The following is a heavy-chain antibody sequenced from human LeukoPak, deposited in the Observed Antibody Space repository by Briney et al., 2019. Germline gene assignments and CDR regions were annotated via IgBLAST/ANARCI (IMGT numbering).Heavy chain of an antibody. CDR1: GFSFSGNW. CDR2: INSDGSST. D-gene: IGHD1-26*01. V-gene: IGHV3-74*01. CDR3: ARAVGGATTYYFDY. Sequence: GGSLRLSCAASGFSFSGNWLHWVRQAPGKGLVWVSRINSDGSSTTYADSVKGRFTISRDNAKNTLYLQMNSPRAEDTAVYYCARAVGGATTYYFDYWGQGTLVTVSS. J-gene: IGHJ4*02.